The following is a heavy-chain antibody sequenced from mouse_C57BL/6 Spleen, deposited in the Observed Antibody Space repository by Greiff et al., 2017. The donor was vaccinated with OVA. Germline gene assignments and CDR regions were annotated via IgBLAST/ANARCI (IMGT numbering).Heavy chain of an antibody. J-gene: IGHJ2*01. D-gene: IGHD1-1*01. Sequence: VQLQESGAELVRPGASVTLSCKASGYTFTDYEMHWVKQTPVHGLEWIGAIDPETGGTAYNQKFKGKAILTADKSSSTAYMELRSLTSEDSAVYYCTRCPTVVDPFDYWGQGTTLTVSS. CDR1: GYTFTDYE. V-gene: IGHV1-15*01. CDR3: TRCPTVVDPFDY. CDR2: IDPETGGT.